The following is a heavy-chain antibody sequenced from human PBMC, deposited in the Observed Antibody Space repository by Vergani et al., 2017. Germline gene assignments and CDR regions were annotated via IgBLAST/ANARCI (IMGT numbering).Heavy chain of an antibody. D-gene: IGHD4-17*01. CDR2: IYYSGST. V-gene: IGHV4-39*07. CDR3: ARDYGDYDHDAFDI. Sequence: QLQLQESGPGLVKPSETLSLTCTVSGGSISSSSYYWGWIRQPPGKGLEWIGSIYYSGSTYYNPSLKSRVTISVDTSKNQFSPKLSSVTAADTAVYYCARDYGDYDHDAFDIWGQGTMVTVSS. CDR1: GGSISSSSYY. J-gene: IGHJ3*02.